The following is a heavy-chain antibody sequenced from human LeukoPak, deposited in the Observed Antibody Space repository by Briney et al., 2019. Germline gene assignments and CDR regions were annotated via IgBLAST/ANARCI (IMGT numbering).Heavy chain of an antibody. CDR1: GGTFSSYA. D-gene: IGHD6-6*01. CDR3: ARDKGTEYSSSSGFDY. V-gene: IGHV1-69*04. CDR2: IIPILGIA. J-gene: IGHJ4*02. Sequence: SVKVSCKASGGTFSSYAISWVRQAPGQGLEWMGRIIPILGIANYAQKFQGRVTITADKSTSTAYMELSSLRSEDTAVYYCARDKGTEYSSSSGFDYWGQGTLVTVSS.